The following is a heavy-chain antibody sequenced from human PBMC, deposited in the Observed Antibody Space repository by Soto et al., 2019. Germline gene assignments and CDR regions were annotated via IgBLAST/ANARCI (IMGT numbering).Heavy chain of an antibody. CDR3: ASIPGPSTIPNWFDP. V-gene: IGHV3-30-3*01. J-gene: IGHJ5*02. D-gene: IGHD3-9*01. CDR1: GFTFSSYA. Sequence: GGSLRLSCAASGFTFSSYAMHWVRQAPGKGLEWVAVISYDGSNKYYADSVKGRFTISRDNSKNTLYLQMNSLRAEDTAVYYCASIPGPSTIPNWFDPWGQGTLVTVSS. CDR2: ISYDGSNK.